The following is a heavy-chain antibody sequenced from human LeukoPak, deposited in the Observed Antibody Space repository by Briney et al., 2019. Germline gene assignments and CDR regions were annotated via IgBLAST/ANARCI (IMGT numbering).Heavy chain of an antibody. V-gene: IGHV1-69*01. J-gene: IGHJ4*02. CDR2: IIPIFGTA. CDR3: ARSADNYYYDSSGYYSLDY. Sequence: ASVKVSCKASGGTFSSYAISWVRQAPGQGLEWMGGIIPIFGTANYAQKFQGRVTITADESTSTAYMELSSLRSEDTDVYYCARSADNYYYDSSGYYSLDYWGQGTLVTVSS. D-gene: IGHD3-22*01. CDR1: GGTFSSYA.